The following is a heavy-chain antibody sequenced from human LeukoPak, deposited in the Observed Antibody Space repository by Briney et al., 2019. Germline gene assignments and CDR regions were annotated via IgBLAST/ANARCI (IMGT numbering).Heavy chain of an antibody. J-gene: IGHJ4*02. CDR3: ASRGYQLLCLDY. V-gene: IGHV3-21*01. D-gene: IGHD2-2*01. CDR2: ISSSSSYI. CDR1: GFTFSSYA. Sequence: PGGSLRLSCAASGFTFSSYAMSWVRQAPGKGLEWVSSISSSSSYIYYADSVKGRFTISRDNAKNSLYLQMNSLRAEDTAVYYCASRGYQLLCLDYWGQGTLVTVSS.